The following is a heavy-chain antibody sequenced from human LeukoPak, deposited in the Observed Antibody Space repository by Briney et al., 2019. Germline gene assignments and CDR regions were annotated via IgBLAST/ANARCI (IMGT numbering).Heavy chain of an antibody. CDR2: TYYRSKWYN. J-gene: IGHJ4*02. CDR3: ARGSGYDSGTAVARTYYFDY. D-gene: IGHD5-12*01. V-gene: IGHV6-1*01. CDR1: GVSVSSNSAA. Sequence: SQTLSLTCAISGVSVSSNSAAWNWIRQSPSRGLEWLGRTYYRSKWYNDYAVSVKSRITINPDTSKNQFSLQLNSVTPEDMAVYYCARGSGYDSGTAVARTYYFDYWGQGTLVTVSS.